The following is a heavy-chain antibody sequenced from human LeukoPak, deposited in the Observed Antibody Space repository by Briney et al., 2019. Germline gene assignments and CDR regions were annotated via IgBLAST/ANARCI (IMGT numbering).Heavy chain of an antibody. CDR2: IHYSGST. V-gene: IGHV4-59*01. D-gene: IGHD2-15*01. CDR3: ARSYNNLSATRHYNWFDP. Sequence: PSETLSLTCTVSGASISSYYWSWIRQPPGKGLEWIGYIHYSGSTNYNPSLTSRVTISLDTSKNQFSLKLSSVTAADTAVFYCARSYNNLSATRHYNWFDPWGQGTLVTVSS. J-gene: IGHJ5*02. CDR1: GASISSYY.